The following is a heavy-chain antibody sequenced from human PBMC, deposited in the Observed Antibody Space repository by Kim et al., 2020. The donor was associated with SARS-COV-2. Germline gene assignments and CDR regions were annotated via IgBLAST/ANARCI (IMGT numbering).Heavy chain of an antibody. J-gene: IGHJ3*02. D-gene: IGHD6-13*01. CDR3: AREYSSSWYLGRAFDI. Sequence: SRKSRVTIAVDTSKNQFTRKLSSVTAADTAVYYCAREYSSSWYLGRAFDIWGQGTMVTVSS. V-gene: IGHV4-61*02.